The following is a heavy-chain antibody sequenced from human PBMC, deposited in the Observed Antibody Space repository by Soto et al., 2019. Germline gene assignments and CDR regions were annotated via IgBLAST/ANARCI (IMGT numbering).Heavy chain of an antibody. Sequence: GGSLRLSCAASGFTFTRYSMNWVRQAPGKGLEWVSSISSTTNYIYYGASMKGRFTISRDNAKNSLYLEMNSLRAEDTAVYYCARESEDLTSNFDYWGQGTLVTVSS. CDR3: ARESEDLTSNFDY. J-gene: IGHJ4*02. CDR1: GFTFTRYS. CDR2: ISSTTNYI. V-gene: IGHV3-21*06.